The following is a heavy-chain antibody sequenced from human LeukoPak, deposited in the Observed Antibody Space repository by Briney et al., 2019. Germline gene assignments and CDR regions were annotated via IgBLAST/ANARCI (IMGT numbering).Heavy chain of an antibody. Sequence: GASVKVSCMASGYTFTAYYMHWVRQAPGQGLEWMGWVNPNSGGTSYAQKFQGRVTMTKDTSISTAYMELSRLTSDDTAVYYCARGSSAYSYGFVNYWGQGTLVTVSS. J-gene: IGHJ4*02. CDR2: VNPNSGGT. CDR1: GYTFTAYY. V-gene: IGHV1-2*02. CDR3: ARGSSAYSYGFVNY. D-gene: IGHD5-18*01.